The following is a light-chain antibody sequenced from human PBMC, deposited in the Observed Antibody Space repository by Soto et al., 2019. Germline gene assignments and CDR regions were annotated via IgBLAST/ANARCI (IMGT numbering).Light chain of an antibody. Sequence: DIVLPQSPDSLAVSLGETSTIHCKSSQSVLYSSNNMNYLAWYQQKAGQPPKLLIYWASTRESGVPDRFGGSGSGTEFTLTISRLEAEDFAVYYCQQSSSSPITFGQGTRLEI. CDR3: QQSSSSPIT. CDR2: WAS. J-gene: IGKJ5*01. V-gene: IGKV4-1*01. CDR1: QSVLYSSNNMNY.